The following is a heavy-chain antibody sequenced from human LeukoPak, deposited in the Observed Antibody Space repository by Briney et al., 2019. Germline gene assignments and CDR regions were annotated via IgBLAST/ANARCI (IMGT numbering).Heavy chain of an antibody. CDR1: GYPFSAYY. Sequence: AAVKVSCKASGYPFSAYYMHWVRQAPGQGLEWVGWINPNTGGTNYAQKFQGRVTVTRDTSNNTAYMELSRLRSDDTAVYYCGRGDYDSSGGFDPWGQGTLVTVSS. J-gene: IGHJ5*02. D-gene: IGHD3-22*01. V-gene: IGHV1-2*02. CDR3: GRGDYDSSGGFDP. CDR2: INPNTGGT.